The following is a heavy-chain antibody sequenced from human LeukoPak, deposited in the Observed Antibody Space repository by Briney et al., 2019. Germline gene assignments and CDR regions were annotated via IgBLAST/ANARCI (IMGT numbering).Heavy chain of an antibody. V-gene: IGHV4-34*01. CDR1: GGSFSGYY. J-gene: IGHJ5*02. Sequence: SETLSLTCAVYGGSFSGYYWSWIRQPPGKGLEGIGEINHRGSTNYNPSLKSRVTISVDTSKNQFSLKLSSVTAADTAVYYCARGRRGYGSGSYYKSYNWFDPWGQGTLVTVSS. CDR3: ARGRRGYGSGSYYKSYNWFDP. D-gene: IGHD3-10*01. CDR2: INHRGST.